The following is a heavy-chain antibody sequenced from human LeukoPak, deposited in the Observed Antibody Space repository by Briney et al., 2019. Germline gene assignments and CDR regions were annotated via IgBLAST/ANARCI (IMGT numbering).Heavy chain of an antibody. V-gene: IGHV3-23*01. CDR1: GLTFSDYA. CDR2: ITSGFTP. J-gene: IGHJ4*02. CDR3: AKDYSDSRVADVFFEY. Sequence: GGSLRLSCAASGLTFSDYAMSWFRQAPGKGLEWVSGITSGFTPHYADSVKGRFTISRDNSKNTFHLQLNSLRAEDTAVYYCAKDYSDSRVADVFFEYWGQGTLVAVSS. D-gene: IGHD2-15*01.